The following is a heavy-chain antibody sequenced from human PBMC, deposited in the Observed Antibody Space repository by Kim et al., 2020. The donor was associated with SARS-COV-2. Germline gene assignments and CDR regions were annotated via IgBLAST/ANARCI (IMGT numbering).Heavy chain of an antibody. CDR2: IYYSGST. J-gene: IGHJ5*02. Sequence: SETLSLTCTVSGDSISSYYWSWIRQPPGKGLEWIGYIYYSGSTNYNPSLKSRVTISIHTSKNQFSLKLSSVTAADTAVYYCARRGYYGSNWFDPWCQGTL. V-gene: IGHV4-59*08. CDR3: ARRGYYGSNWFDP. D-gene: IGHD3-10*01. CDR1: GDSISSYY.